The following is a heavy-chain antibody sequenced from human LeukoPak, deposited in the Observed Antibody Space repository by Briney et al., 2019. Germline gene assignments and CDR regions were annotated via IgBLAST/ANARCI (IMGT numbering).Heavy chain of an antibody. CDR1: GGTFSSYA. V-gene: IGHV1-69*01. D-gene: IGHD3-10*01. J-gene: IGHJ5*02. CDR3: ARILPTGFGELWLDP. Sequence: SVKVSCKASGGTFSSYAISWVRQAPGQGLAWMGGTIPIFGTANYAQKFQGRVTITADESTSTAYMELSSLRSEDTAVYYCARILPTGFGELWLDPWGQGTLVTVSS. CDR2: TIPIFGTA.